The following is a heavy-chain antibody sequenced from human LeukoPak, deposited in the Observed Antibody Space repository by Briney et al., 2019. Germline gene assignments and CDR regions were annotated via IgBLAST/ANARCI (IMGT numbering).Heavy chain of an antibody. CDR3: ARDRYYYDSSGYLFDY. Sequence: SETLSLTCTVSGGSISSSSYYWGWIRQPAGKGLEWIGRIYISGSTNYNPSLKSRVTISVDTSKNQFSLKLSSVTAADTAVYYCARDRYYYDSSGYLFDYWGQGTLVTASS. D-gene: IGHD3-22*01. CDR2: IYISGST. V-gene: IGHV4-61*02. CDR1: GGSISSSSYY. J-gene: IGHJ4*02.